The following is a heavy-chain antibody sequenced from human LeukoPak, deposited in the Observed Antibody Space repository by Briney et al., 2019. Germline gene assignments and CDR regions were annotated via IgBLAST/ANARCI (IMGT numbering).Heavy chain of an antibody. Sequence: PGGSLRLSCAASGFTFSSYAMSWVRQAPGKGLEWVSAISGSGGSTYYADSVKGRFTISRDNSKNTLYLQMNSLRAEDTALYFCAKDQGLRSSGWYADLDCWGQGTLVTVSS. CDR3: AKDQGLRSSGWYADLDC. J-gene: IGHJ4*02. D-gene: IGHD6-19*01. CDR2: ISGSGGST. CDR1: GFTFSSYA. V-gene: IGHV3-23*01.